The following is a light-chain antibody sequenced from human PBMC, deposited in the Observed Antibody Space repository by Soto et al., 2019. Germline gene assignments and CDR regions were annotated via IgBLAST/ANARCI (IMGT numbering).Light chain of an antibody. CDR1: PSVTNY. J-gene: IGKJ5*01. CDR3: QQRNIWPPVT. V-gene: IGKV3-11*01. Sequence: DIVLTQSPAPLSLSPGERATLSCRGSPSVTNYLAWYQQKPGQAPRLLIYGAFNRATGIPARFSGSGSGTDFTLTISSLEPEDFAVYYCQQRNIWPPVTLGQGTRLEI. CDR2: GAF.